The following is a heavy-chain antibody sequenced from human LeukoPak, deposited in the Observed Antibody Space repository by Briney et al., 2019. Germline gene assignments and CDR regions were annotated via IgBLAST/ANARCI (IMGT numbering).Heavy chain of an antibody. CDR3: ARANPGRDAFDI. J-gene: IGHJ3*02. CDR1: GFTFSSYW. D-gene: IGHD1-14*01. Sequence: GGSLRLSCAASGFTFSSYWMSWVRQAPGKGLEWVSVIYSGGSTYYADSVKGRFTISRDNSKNTLYLQMNSLRAEDTAVYYCARANPGRDAFDIWGQGTMVTVSS. V-gene: IGHV3-66*02. CDR2: IYSGGST.